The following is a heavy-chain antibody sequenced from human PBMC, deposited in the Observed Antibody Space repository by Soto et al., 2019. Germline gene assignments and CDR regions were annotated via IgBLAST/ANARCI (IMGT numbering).Heavy chain of an antibody. D-gene: IGHD2-15*01. CDR1: AGSFSGYY. J-gene: IGHJ5*02. CDR2: INHSGST. Sequence: SETLSLTCAVSAGSFSGYYLSWIRQPPGKELECNGEINHSGSTNYNPSLKSRVTISVDTSKNQFSLKLSSVTAADTAVYYCARRYLYCSGGSCTNNWFDPWGQGTLVTVSS. V-gene: IGHV4-34*01. CDR3: ARRYLYCSGGSCTNNWFDP.